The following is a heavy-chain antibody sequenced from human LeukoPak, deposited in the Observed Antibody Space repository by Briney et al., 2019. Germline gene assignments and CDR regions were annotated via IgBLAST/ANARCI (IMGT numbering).Heavy chain of an antibody. Sequence: SETLSLTCTVSGGSISSYYWSWIRQPPGKGLEWIGYIYYSGSTNYNPSLKSRVTISVDTSKNQFSLKLSSVTAADTAVYYCARGGTQYYDILTGYYKGNAFDIWGQGTMVTVSS. D-gene: IGHD3-9*01. J-gene: IGHJ3*02. V-gene: IGHV4-59*01. CDR3: ARGGTQYYDILTGYYKGNAFDI. CDR2: IYYSGST. CDR1: GGSISSYY.